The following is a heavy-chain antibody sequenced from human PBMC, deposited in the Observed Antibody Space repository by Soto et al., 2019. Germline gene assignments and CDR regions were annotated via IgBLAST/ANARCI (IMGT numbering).Heavy chain of an antibody. CDR1: GFTFSSYS. V-gene: IGHV3-48*02. J-gene: IGHJ6*02. CDR3: ARDSYYDILTGYYRPSGYYGMDV. Sequence: GGSLRLSCAASGFTFSSYSMNWVRQAPGKGLEWVSYISSSSSTIYYADSVKGRFTISRDNAKNSLYLQMNSLRDEDTAVYYCARDSYYDILTGYYRPSGYYGMDVWGQGTTVTVSS. CDR2: ISSSSSTI. D-gene: IGHD3-9*01.